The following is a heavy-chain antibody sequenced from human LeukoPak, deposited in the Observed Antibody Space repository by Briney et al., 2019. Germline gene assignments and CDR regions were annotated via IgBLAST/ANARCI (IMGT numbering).Heavy chain of an antibody. CDR1: GFTFSSYG. V-gene: IGHV3-30*02. Sequence: GGSLRLSCAASGFTFSSYGMHWVRQAPGKGLEWVAFIRYDGSNKYYADSVKGRFTISRDNSKNTLYLQMNSLRAEDTAVYYCARDISVRVGANFDYWGQGTLVTVSS. D-gene: IGHD1-26*01. CDR3: ARDISVRVGANFDY. J-gene: IGHJ4*02. CDR2: IRYDGSNK.